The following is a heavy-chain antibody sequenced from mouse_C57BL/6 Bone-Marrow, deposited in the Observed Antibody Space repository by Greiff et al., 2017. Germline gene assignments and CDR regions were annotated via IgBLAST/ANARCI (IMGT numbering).Heavy chain of an antibody. CDR1: GYTFTSYW. D-gene: IGHD1-1*01. V-gene: IGHV1-69*01. Sequence: QVQLQQPGAELVMPGASVTLSCKASGYTFTSYWMHWVKQRPGQGLEWIGEIDPSDSYTNYNQKFKGKSTLTVDKSSRTAYMQLSSLTSEASAVYYCARDWGDGSSWGDWYFDVWGTGTTVTVSS. CDR3: ARDWGDGSSWGDWYFDV. CDR2: IDPSDSYT. J-gene: IGHJ1*03.